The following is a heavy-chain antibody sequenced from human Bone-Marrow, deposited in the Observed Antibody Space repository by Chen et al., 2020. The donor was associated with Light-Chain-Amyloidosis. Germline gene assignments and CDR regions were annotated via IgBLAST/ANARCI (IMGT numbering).Heavy chain of an antibody. V-gene: IGHV3-53*02. J-gene: IGHJ4*02. CDR3: ARDAAAAALGTWG. D-gene: IGHD6-13*01. CDR1: GFTVGNNY. CDR2: IYSGGST. Sequence: EVQLVETGGGLIQPGGSLRLSCAASGFTVGNNYMNWVRQAPGKGLAWVSLIYSGGSTRYEDSVKGRFTISRDNSKNTLYLQMNNLRVEDTAVYYCARDAAAAALGTWGWGQGTLVTVSS.